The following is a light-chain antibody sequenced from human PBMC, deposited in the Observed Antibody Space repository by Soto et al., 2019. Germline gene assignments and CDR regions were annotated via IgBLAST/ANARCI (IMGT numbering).Light chain of an antibody. Sequence: EIVLTQPPGTLSLSPGERATLSCRASQSVTSNYLAWYQQKPGQAPRLLFFGASIRATGIPDRFSGSGSGTDFTLTISRLEPEDFAVYHCQQYGNSPRWTFGQGTKV. J-gene: IGKJ1*01. CDR3: QQYGNSPRWT. CDR2: GAS. CDR1: QSVTSNY. V-gene: IGKV3-20*01.